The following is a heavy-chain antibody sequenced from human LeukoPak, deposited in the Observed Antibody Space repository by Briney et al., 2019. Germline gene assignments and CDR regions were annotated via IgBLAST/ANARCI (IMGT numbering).Heavy chain of an antibody. CDR1: GFTFNTYA. D-gene: IGHD5-18*01. J-gene: IGHJ4*02. CDR3: AREDATMVLSLDY. CDR2: ISSSSATT. V-gene: IGHV3-23*01. Sequence: PGGSLRLSCAASGFTFNTYAMSWVRQAPGKGLEWVSGISSSSATTYYADSVKGRFSISRDNSHSTLFLQLNGLRAEDTAVYYCAREDATMVLSLDYWGQGALVTVSS.